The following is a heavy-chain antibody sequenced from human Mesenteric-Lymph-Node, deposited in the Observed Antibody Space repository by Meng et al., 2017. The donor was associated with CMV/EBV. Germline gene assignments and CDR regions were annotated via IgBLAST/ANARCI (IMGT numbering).Heavy chain of an antibody. J-gene: IGHJ4*02. CDR1: GGSISSSNSY. CDR3: SNFSPPRDY. Sequence: SLTCTVYGGSISSSNSYWGYIRQPPGKGLEWIGSIYRSGTTYYNPSLKSRVTLSVDTSKNHFSLKLTSVTAADTAVYYCSNFSPPRDYWGQGILVTVSS. V-gene: IGHV4-39*02. CDR2: IYRSGTT.